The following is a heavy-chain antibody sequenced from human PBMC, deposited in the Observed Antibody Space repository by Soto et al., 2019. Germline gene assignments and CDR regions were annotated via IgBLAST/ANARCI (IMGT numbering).Heavy chain of an antibody. CDR3: AKGGMSGYPNYFDY. J-gene: IGHJ4*02. CDR1: GFTFSTYW. Sequence: PGGSLRLSCAASGFTFSTYWMHWVRQAPGKGLVWVSRINNDGSGTNFADSVKGRFTISRDNTKNTLYLQMNSLRAEDTAVYFCAKGGMSGYPNYFDYWGQGTLVTVSS. V-gene: IGHV3-74*01. CDR2: INNDGSGT. D-gene: IGHD3-3*01.